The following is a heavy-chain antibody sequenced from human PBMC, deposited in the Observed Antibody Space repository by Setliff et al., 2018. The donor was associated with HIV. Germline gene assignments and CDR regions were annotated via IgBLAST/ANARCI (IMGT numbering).Heavy chain of an antibody. J-gene: IGHJ4*02. Sequence: PSETLSLTCTVSGVSISNYYWSWIRQPPGKGLEWIGYVQYVGPANYNPSLQSRPTLSIDTSKNQFSLKLISVTAADTAVYYCARGEPPASRSGLLYWGQGMLVTVSS. D-gene: IGHD3-22*01. CDR1: GVSISNYY. CDR3: ARGEPPASRSGLLY. V-gene: IGHV4-59*01. CDR2: VQYVGPA.